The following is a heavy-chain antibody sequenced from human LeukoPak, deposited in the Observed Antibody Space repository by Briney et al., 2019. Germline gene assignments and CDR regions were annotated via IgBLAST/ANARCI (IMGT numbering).Heavy chain of an antibody. CDR1: GFTFSIYA. Sequence: PGGSLRLSCAASGFTFSIYAMSWVRQAPGKGLEWVSAISGSGGTAYYADSVKGRFTISRDNSKNTLYLQMNSLRAEDTAVYYCARTGYDSSGYYSDYWGQGTLVTVSS. J-gene: IGHJ4*02. V-gene: IGHV3-23*01. D-gene: IGHD3-22*01. CDR2: ISGSGGTA. CDR3: ARTGYDSSGYYSDY.